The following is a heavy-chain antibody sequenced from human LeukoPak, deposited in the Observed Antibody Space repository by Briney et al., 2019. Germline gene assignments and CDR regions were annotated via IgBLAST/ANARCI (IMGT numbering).Heavy chain of an antibody. D-gene: IGHD3-22*01. CDR3: ARDRTGYYDSSGYPLDAFDI. CDR2: IYTSGST. CDR1: GGSISSGSYY. Sequence: SQTLSLTCTVSGGSISSGSYYWSWIRQPAGKGLEWIGRIYTSGSTNYNPSLKSRVTISVDTSKNQFSLKLSSVTAADTPVYYCARDRTGYYDSSGYPLDAFDIWGQGTMVTVSS. J-gene: IGHJ3*02. V-gene: IGHV4-61*02.